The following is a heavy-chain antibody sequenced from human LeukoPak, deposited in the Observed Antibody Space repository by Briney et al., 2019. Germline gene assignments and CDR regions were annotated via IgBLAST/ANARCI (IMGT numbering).Heavy chain of an antibody. J-gene: IGHJ4*02. D-gene: IGHD3-10*01. V-gene: IGHV3-74*01. Sequence: GGSLRLSCAASGFTFNTYWMHWVRQAPGKGLVWVSRISSDGSTTHYADSVKGRFTISRDNAKNSLYLQMNSLRDEDTAVYYCARDATFYYGSGSYDYWGQGALVTVSS. CDR2: ISSDGSTT. CDR1: GFTFNTYW. CDR3: ARDATFYYGSGSYDY.